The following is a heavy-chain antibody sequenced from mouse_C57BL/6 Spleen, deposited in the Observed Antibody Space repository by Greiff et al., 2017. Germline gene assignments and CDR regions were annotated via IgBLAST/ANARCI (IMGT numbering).Heavy chain of an antibody. CDR2: IHPNSGST. J-gene: IGHJ2*01. CDR3: ARGNYYRSSPHFDY. V-gene: IGHV1-64*01. Sequence: QVQLQQPGAELVKPGASVKLSCKASGYTFTSYWMHWVKQRPGQGLEWIGMIHPNSGSTNYNEKFKSKATLTVDKSSSTAYMQLSSLTSEDSAVYYCARGNYYRSSPHFDYWGHGTTLTVSS. D-gene: IGHD1-1*01. CDR1: GYTFTSYW.